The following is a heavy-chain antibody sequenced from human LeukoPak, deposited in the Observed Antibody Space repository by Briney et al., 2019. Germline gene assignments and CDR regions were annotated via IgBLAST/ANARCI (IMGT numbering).Heavy chain of an antibody. Sequence: GESLKISCKGSGYSFSSYWIGWVRQMPGKGLEWMGIVYPGDSDTKYSPSFQGQVTISADKSIFTAYLQWSSLKASDTAMYYCARQNDYGDTTWDYWGQGTLVTVPS. D-gene: IGHD4-17*01. V-gene: IGHV5-51*01. CDR2: VYPGDSDT. CDR3: ARQNDYGDTTWDY. CDR1: GYSFSSYW. J-gene: IGHJ4*02.